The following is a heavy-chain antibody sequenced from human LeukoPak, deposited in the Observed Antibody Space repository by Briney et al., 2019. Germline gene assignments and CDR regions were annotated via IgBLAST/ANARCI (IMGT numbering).Heavy chain of an antibody. D-gene: IGHD3-22*01. CDR2: VSTSNGDT. CDR3: AMALKPSYYDSSFDY. J-gene: IGHJ4*02. CDR1: GYTFRKYE. Sequence: ASVKVSCKASGYTFRKYEITWVRQAPGQGLEWMGWVSTSNGDTDYGQRLQDRVTMTTDPPTNTAYMELRSLRSGDTAVYYCAMALKPSYYDSSFDYWGQGTLVTVSS. V-gene: IGHV1-18*01.